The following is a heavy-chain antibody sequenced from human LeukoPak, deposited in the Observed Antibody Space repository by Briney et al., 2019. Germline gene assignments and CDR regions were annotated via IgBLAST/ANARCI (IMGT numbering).Heavy chain of an antibody. CDR1: GFTFSSYE. Sequence: GGSLRLSCAASGFTFSSYEMNWVRQAPGKGLEWVSYISSSGSTIYYADSVKGRFTISRDNARSSLSLQMNSLRAEDTAVYYCARDTVFGGMDVWGKGTTVTVSS. D-gene: IGHD3-16*01. CDR3: ARDTVFGGMDV. V-gene: IGHV3-48*03. CDR2: ISSSGSTI. J-gene: IGHJ6*04.